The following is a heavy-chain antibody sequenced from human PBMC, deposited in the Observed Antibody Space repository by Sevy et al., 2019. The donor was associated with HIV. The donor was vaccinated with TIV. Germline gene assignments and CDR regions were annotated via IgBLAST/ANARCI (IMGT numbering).Heavy chain of an antibody. D-gene: IGHD6-19*01. Sequence: GGSLRLSCRGSGFTFGDFAMTWFRLAPGKGLEWVGFIRTKAYGGTTEYAASARGKFSISRDDSKSIAYLQMNSLKTEDTAVYYCARDHYSRAWYGGDFDYWGQGTLVTVSS. CDR1: GFTFGDFA. CDR3: ARDHYSRAWYGGDFDY. V-gene: IGHV3-49*03. CDR2: IRTKAYGGTT. J-gene: IGHJ4*02.